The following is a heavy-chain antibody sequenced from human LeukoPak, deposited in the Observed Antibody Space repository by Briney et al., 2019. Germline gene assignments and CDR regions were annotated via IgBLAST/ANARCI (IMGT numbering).Heavy chain of an antibody. Sequence: GASVKVSCKASGYTFTSYYMHWVQQAPGQGLEWMGIINPSGGSTSYAQKFQGRVTMTRDMSTSTVYMELSSLRSEDTAVYYCARDGDSSGYSGGFDYWGQGTLVTVSS. D-gene: IGHD3-22*01. V-gene: IGHV1-46*01. CDR2: INPSGGST. CDR1: GYTFTSYY. J-gene: IGHJ4*02. CDR3: ARDGDSSGYSGGFDY.